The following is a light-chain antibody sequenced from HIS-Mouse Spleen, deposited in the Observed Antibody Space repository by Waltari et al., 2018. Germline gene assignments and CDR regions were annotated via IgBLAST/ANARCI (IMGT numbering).Light chain of an antibody. CDR1: ALPKNC. Sequence: SYELTQPPSVSVSPGQTARITCPGDALPKNCPSWYQQKSGQAPVLVIYEDSKRPSGIPERFSGSSSGTMATLTISGAQVEDEADYYCYSTDSSGNHRVFGGGTKLTVL. CDR3: YSTDSSGNHRV. V-gene: IGLV3-10*01. J-gene: IGLJ2*01. CDR2: EDS.